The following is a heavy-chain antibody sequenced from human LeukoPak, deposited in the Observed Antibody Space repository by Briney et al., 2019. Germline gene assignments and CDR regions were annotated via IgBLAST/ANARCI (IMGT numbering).Heavy chain of an antibody. V-gene: IGHV1-2*02. Sequence: ASVKVSCKASGYTFTGYYMHWVRQAPGQGLEWMGWINPNSGGTNYAQKFQGRVTMTRDTSISTAYMELSRLRSDDTAVYYCARDYYGSGGVLDYWGQGTLVTVSS. CDR1: GYTFTGYY. J-gene: IGHJ4*02. CDR3: ARDYYGSGGVLDY. CDR2: INPNSGGT. D-gene: IGHD3-10*01.